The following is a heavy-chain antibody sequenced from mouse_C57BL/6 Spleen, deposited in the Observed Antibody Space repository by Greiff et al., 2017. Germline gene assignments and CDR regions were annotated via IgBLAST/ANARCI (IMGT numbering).Heavy chain of an antibody. CDR1: GYTFTSYW. D-gene: IGHD1-1*01. Sequence: QVQLKQPGAELVKPGASVKLSCKASGYTFTSYWMHWVKQRPGQGLEWIGMIHPNSGSTNYNEKFKSKATLTVDKSSSTAYMQLSSLTSEDSAVYDCARSSFITTVVATDWYFDVWGTGTTVTVSS. J-gene: IGHJ1*03. CDR2: IHPNSGST. V-gene: IGHV1-64*01. CDR3: ARSSFITTVVATDWYFDV.